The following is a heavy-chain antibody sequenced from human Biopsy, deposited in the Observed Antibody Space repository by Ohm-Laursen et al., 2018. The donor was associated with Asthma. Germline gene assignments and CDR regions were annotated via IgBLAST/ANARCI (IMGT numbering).Heavy chain of an antibody. J-gene: IGHJ4*02. D-gene: IGHD5-18*01. CDR3: ARFKRGYSYGYAGVFDY. Sequence: SLRLSCAATGFTFGDYWMSWVCQAPGKGLEWVSYISSSSTIYYADSVKGRFTISRDNAKNSLYLQMNSLRDEDTAVYYCARFKRGYSYGYAGVFDYWGQGTLVTVSS. V-gene: IGHV3-69-1*01. CDR2: ISSSSTI. CDR1: GFTFGDYW.